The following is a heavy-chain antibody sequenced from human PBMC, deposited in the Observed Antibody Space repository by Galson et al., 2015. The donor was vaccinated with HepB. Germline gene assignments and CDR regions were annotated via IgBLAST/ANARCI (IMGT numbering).Heavy chain of an antibody. V-gene: IGHV1-2*02. CDR3: ARPPRGSYSLYYFDY. CDR1: GYTFTGYY. D-gene: IGHD1-26*01. CDR2: INPNSGGT. Sequence: SVKVSCKASGYTFTGYYMHWVRQAPGQGLEWMGWINPNSGGTNYAQKFQGRVTMTRDTSISTAYMELSRLRSDDTAVYYCARPPRGSYSLYYFDYWGQGTLVTVSS. J-gene: IGHJ4*02.